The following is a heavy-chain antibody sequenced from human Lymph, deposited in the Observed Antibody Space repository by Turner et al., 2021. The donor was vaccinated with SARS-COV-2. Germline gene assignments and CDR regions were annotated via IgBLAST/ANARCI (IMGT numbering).Heavy chain of an antibody. J-gene: IGHJ6*02. Sequence: QVQLVESGGVVVQPGRSLRLSCASSGFTFSSYDMHWVRQAPGKGLEWVAVIWYDGSNKYYADSGKGRFTISRDNSKNTLYLQMNRLRAEDTAVYYCARVKGYNGYDLRYYYGMDVWGQGTTVTVSS. CDR1: GFTFSSYD. CDR2: IWYDGSNK. CDR3: ARVKGYNGYDLRYYYGMDV. D-gene: IGHD5-12*01. V-gene: IGHV3-33*01.